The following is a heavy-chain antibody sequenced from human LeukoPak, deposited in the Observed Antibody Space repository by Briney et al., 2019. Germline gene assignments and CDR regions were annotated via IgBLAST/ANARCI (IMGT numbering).Heavy chain of an antibody. D-gene: IGHD3-22*01. J-gene: IGHJ4*02. V-gene: IGHV3-7*01. Sequence: GGSLRLSCAASGFTFSSYWMSWVRQAPGKGLEWVANIKQDGSEKYYVDSVKGRFTISRDNARNSLYLQMNSLRAEDTAVYYCARDGSESTGYYYALWGQGTLVTVSS. CDR3: ARDGSESTGYYYAL. CDR2: IKQDGSEK. CDR1: GFTFSSYW.